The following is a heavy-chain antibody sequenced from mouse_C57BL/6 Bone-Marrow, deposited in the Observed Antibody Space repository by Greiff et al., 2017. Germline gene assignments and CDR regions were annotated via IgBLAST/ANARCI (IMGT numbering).Heavy chain of an antibody. CDR3: ARDIYYDYDGAMDY. V-gene: IGHV7-1*01. Sequence: EVQGVESGGGLVQSGRSLRLSCATSGFTFSDFYMEWVRQAPGKGLEWIAASRNKANDYTTEYSASVKGRFIVSRDTSQSILYLQMNALRAEDTAIYYCARDIYYDYDGAMDYWGQGTSVTVSS. J-gene: IGHJ4*01. CDR1: GFTFSDFY. CDR2: SRNKANDYTT. D-gene: IGHD2-4*01.